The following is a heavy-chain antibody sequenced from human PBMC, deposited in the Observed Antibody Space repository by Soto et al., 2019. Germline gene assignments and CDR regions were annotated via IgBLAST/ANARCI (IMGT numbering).Heavy chain of an antibody. CDR3: ARDPYGSGSYYELYYFDY. V-gene: IGHV1-69*04. J-gene: IGHJ4*02. D-gene: IGHD3-10*01. CDR1: VGTFSSYT. Sequence: SVKVSCKASVGTFSSYTISWVRQAPGQGLEWMGRIIPILGIANYAQKFRGRVTITADKSTSTAYMELSSLRSEDTAAYYCARDPYGSGSYYELYYFDYWGQGTLVTVSS. CDR2: IIPILGIA.